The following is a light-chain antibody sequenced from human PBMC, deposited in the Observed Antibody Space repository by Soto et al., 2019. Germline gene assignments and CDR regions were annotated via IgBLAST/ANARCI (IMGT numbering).Light chain of an antibody. CDR3: QQRRSSLT. CDR2: DVS. V-gene: IGKV3D-11*02. CDR1: QSVDTY. J-gene: IGKJ4*01. Sequence: TVLTQSPATLSLSPGERATLSCRASQSVDTYLAWYQQKSGRAPRLLIYDVSKRATGIPPRFSGSGAGTDFTLTISSLEPEDSATYYCQQRRSSLTFGGGTKVDIK.